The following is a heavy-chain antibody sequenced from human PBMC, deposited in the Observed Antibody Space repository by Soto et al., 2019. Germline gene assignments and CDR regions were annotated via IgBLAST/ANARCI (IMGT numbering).Heavy chain of an antibody. V-gene: IGHV1-69*01. J-gene: IGHJ6*02. CDR3: ARDRDRGVNYYYGMDV. CDR2: IIPIFGST. D-gene: IGHD3-3*01. Sequence: QVQLVQSEAEVKKPGSSVKVSCKASGGTFSSYALSWVRQAPGQGLEWMGGIIPIFGSTNYAQKFQGRVTITADEFTSTAYMELSSLRSEDTAVYYCARDRDRGVNYYYGMDVWDQGTTVTVSS. CDR1: GGTFSSYA.